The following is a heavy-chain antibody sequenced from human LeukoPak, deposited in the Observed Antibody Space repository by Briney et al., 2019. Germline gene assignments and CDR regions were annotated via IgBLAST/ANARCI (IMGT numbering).Heavy chain of an antibody. CDR2: IRFDGSHK. CDR3: AKDHGWELDGSGEYYFYYCMDV. D-gene: IGHD1-26*01. Sequence: QPGGSLRLSYAASGFTFSTYGMHWVRQAPGKGLEWVASIRFDGSHKSYADSVKGRFTISRDYSKNTLYLQMNTLRAEDTAVYYCAKDHGWELDGSGEYYFYYCMDVWGKGTTVTIPS. J-gene: IGHJ6*03. CDR1: GFTFSTYG. V-gene: IGHV3-30*02.